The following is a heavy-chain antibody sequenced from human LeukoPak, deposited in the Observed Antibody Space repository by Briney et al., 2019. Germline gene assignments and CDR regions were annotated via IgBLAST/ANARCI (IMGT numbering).Heavy chain of an antibody. V-gene: IGHV1-2*02. CDR3: ARGATTYYFDRSGPEGAFDY. J-gene: IGHJ4*02. D-gene: IGHD3-22*01. Sequence: ASVKVSCKASGYTFTGYYMHWVRQAPGQGLEWMGWINPHRGGTNYAQMFQGRVTMTRDTSIVTAYMELSRLRSDDTAVYFCARGATTYYFDRSGPEGAFDYWGQGTLVTVSS. CDR1: GYTFTGYY. CDR2: INPHRGGT.